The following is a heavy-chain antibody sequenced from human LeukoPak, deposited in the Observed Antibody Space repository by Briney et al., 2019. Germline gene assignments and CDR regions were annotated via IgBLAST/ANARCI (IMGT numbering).Heavy chain of an antibody. Sequence: PSETLSLTCTVSGGSISIYYWNWIRQPAGKGLEWIGRIFTSGITIYDPSLKSRVTMSVDTSKNQFSLNLSSVTAADTAVYYCARESSGNYYNPLGYMDVWGKGTTVTVSS. CDR3: ARESSGNYYNPLGYMDV. V-gene: IGHV4-4*07. J-gene: IGHJ6*03. CDR1: GGSISIYY. D-gene: IGHD3-10*01. CDR2: IFTSGIT.